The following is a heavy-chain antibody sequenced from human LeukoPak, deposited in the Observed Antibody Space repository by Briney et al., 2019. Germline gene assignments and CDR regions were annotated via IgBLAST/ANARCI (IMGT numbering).Heavy chain of an antibody. Sequence: GGSLRLSCAASGFTFSTYAMHWVRQAPGKGLEWVAVISHDGSNKYYAESVKGRFTISRDNSKNTLYLQMNSLRGEDTAVYYCARDDDPDGIAGYFQYWGQGTLVTVSS. CDR2: ISHDGSNK. J-gene: IGHJ1*01. D-gene: IGHD1-14*01. V-gene: IGHV3-30*04. CDR1: GFTFSTYA. CDR3: ARDDDPDGIAGYFQY.